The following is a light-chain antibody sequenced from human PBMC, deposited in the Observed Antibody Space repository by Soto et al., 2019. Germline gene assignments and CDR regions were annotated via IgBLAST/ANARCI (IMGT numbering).Light chain of an antibody. J-gene: IGKJ1*01. CDR3: QQYNSYST. CDR2: KAS. Sequence: DIQMTQSPSTLSASVGDRVTITCRASQTINSWLAWYQQKPGKAPKLLIYKASSLASGVPSRFIGSGSGTEFTLTISSLQPDDLATYYCQQYNSYSTFGQGTKVEIK. V-gene: IGKV1-5*03. CDR1: QTINSW.